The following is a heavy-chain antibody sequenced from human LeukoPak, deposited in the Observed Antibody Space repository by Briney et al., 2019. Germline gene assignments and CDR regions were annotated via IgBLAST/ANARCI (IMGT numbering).Heavy chain of an antibody. Sequence: PGGSLRLSCAASGFTFVNSWMHWVRQAPGRGLESVANINQDGSEKNYVDSVKGRFTISRDNAKNSLFLQMNSLRAEDTAVYYCARGDGWIINLWGQGTLVTVSS. CDR1: GFTFVNSW. J-gene: IGHJ5*02. V-gene: IGHV3-7*05. D-gene: IGHD5-12*01. CDR2: INQDGSEK. CDR3: ARGDGWIINL.